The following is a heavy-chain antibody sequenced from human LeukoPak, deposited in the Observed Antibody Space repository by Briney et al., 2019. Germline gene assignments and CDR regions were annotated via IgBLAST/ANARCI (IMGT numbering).Heavy chain of an antibody. CDR1: GFTFTTYA. Sequence: PGGSLRLSCAASGFTFTTYAMTWVRQAPGKGLEWVSAISADGGSTYYADSVMGRFTISRDNSKNTLFLQMNSLRAEDTAVYYCAKDPSVGGTAEYFQHWGQGTLVTVSS. CDR3: AKDPSVGGTAEYFQH. V-gene: IGHV3-23*01. D-gene: IGHD1-26*01. CDR2: ISADGGST. J-gene: IGHJ1*01.